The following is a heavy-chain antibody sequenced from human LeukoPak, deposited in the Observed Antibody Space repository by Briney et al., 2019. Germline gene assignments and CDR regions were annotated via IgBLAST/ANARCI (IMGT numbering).Heavy chain of an antibody. V-gene: IGHV4-34*01. D-gene: IGHD3-10*01. CDR3: GILRPTVVLGVISPSYSDTSGPIGR. CDR1: GGSFSGYY. J-gene: IGHJ4*02. CDR2: INHSGST. Sequence: SETPSLTCSVSGGSFSGYYWSWIRKPPHKGLEWIGEINHSGSTTYHPSFKSRVTITSDPSKKQVSLTLTSVSAADTAMYYCGILRPTVVLGVISPSYSDTSGPIGRWGPGTLVTVSS.